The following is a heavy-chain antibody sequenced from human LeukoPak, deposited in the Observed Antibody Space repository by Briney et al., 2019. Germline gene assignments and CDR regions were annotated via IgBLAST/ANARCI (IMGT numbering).Heavy chain of an antibody. Sequence: GGSLRLSCAASGFAFSDYYMSWIRQAPGKGLEWVSYISSSGSTIYYADSVKGRFTISRDNSKNTLYLQMNSLRAEDTAVYYCAKRSAAAGYYFDYWGQGTLVTVSS. J-gene: IGHJ4*02. CDR3: AKRSAAAGYYFDY. CDR2: ISSSGSTI. D-gene: IGHD6-13*01. CDR1: GFAFSDYY. V-gene: IGHV3-11*01.